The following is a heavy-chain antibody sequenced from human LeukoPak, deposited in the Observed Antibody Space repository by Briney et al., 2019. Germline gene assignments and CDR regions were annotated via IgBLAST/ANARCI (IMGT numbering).Heavy chain of an antibody. CDR1: GYTFTGYY. D-gene: IGHD2-2*01. CDR3: ARRAKYCSSTSCYALSWFDP. Sequence: ASVKVSCKASGYTFTGYYMHWVRQAPGQGLECMGWINPNSGGTNYAQKFQGRVTMTRDTSISTAYMELSRLRSDDTAVYYCARRAKYCSSTSCYALSWFDPWGQGTLVTVSS. V-gene: IGHV1-2*02. J-gene: IGHJ5*02. CDR2: INPNSGGT.